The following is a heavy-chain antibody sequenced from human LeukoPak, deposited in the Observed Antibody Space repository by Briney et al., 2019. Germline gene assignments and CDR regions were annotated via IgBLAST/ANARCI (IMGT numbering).Heavy chain of an antibody. CDR2: ISTSSSYI. D-gene: IGHD1-26*01. CDR3: ARDWGGSYYSSFGY. J-gene: IGHJ4*02. V-gene: IGHV3-21*01. Sequence: GGSLRLSCAASGFTFNKYTMNWVRQAPGKGLEWVSSISTSSSYIYYADSVKGRFTISRDNAKNSLYLQMNSLRAEDTAVYYCARDWGGSYYSSFGYWGQGTLVTVSS. CDR1: GFTFNKYT.